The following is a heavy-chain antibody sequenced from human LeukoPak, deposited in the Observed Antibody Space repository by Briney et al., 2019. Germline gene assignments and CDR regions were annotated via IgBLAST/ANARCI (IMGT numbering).Heavy chain of an antibody. CDR1: GYTFTGYY. CDR2: INPNSGGT. J-gene: IGHJ5*02. CDR3: ARRGPYSSGWYLT. Sequence: SVKVSYKASGYTFTGYYMHWVRQAPGQGLEWMGRINPNSGGTNYAQKFQGRVTMTRDTSISTAYMELSRLRSDDTAVYYCARRGPYSSGWYLTWGQGTLVTVSS. V-gene: IGHV1-2*06. D-gene: IGHD6-19*01.